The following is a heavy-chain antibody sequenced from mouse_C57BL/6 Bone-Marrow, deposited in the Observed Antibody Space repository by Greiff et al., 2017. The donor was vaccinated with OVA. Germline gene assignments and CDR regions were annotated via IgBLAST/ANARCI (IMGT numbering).Heavy chain of an antibody. D-gene: IGHD2-3*01. CDR1: GYTFTDHY. CDR3: ARDDGYFFEY. CDR2: IYPGSGNT. V-gene: IGHV1-76*01. Sequence: VQLQQSGAEVVRPGASVKLSCKASGYTFTDHYINWVKQRPGQGLEWIARIYPGSGNTYYNEKFKGKATLTAEKSSNTAYMQLSSLTSEDSAVYFCARDDGYFFEYWGQGTTLTDSS. J-gene: IGHJ2*01.